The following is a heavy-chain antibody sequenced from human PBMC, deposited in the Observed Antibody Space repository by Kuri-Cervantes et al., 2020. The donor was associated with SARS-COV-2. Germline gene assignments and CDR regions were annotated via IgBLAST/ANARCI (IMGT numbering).Heavy chain of an antibody. Sequence: GESLKISCAASGFTFSNAWMSWVRRAPGKGLEWVGRIKSKTDGGTTDYAAPVKGRFTISRDDSKNTLYLQMNSLKTEDTAVYYCTTGGITIFGVVISFYYYYMDVWGKGTTVTVSS. V-gene: IGHV3-15*01. CDR3: TTGGITIFGVVISFYYYYMDV. J-gene: IGHJ6*03. D-gene: IGHD3-3*01. CDR2: IKSKTDGGTT. CDR1: GFTFSNAW.